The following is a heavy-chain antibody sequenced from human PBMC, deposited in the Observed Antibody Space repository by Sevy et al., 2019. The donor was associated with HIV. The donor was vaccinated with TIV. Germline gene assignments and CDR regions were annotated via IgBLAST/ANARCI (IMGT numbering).Heavy chain of an antibody. D-gene: IGHD2-21*02. J-gene: IGHJ3*01. V-gene: IGHV4-59*01. CDR1: GGSISTYY. CDR3: ARLSRNNVVVTGVRRDGFDV. Sequence: SETQSLTCTVSGGSISTYYWSWIRQPPGKGLQWIGYIYYTGKTNYNPSLQTPVTMSIDTSKNQFSLRLSSVTSADTAMYYCARLSRNNVVVTGVRRDGFDVWGQGTMVTVSS. CDR2: IYYTGKT.